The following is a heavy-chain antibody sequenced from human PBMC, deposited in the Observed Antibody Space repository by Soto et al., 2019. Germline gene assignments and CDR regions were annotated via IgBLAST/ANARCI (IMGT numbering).Heavy chain of an antibody. CDR2: IWYDGSNK. D-gene: IGHD3-3*01. V-gene: IGHV3-33*01. J-gene: IGHJ5*02. CDR3: ARDTGAFLEWLKDPPGWFDP. Sequence: QVQLVESGGGVVQPGRSLRLSCAASGFTFSSYGMHWVRQAPGKGLEWVAVIWYDGSNKYYADSVKGRFTISRDNSKNTLYLQMNSLRAEDTAVYYCARDTGAFLEWLKDPPGWFDPWGQGTLVTVSS. CDR1: GFTFSSYG.